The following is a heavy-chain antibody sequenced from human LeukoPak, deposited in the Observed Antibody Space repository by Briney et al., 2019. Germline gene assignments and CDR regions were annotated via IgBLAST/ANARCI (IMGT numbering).Heavy chain of an antibody. CDR2: IIPISGTA. V-gene: IGHV1-69*13. J-gene: IGHJ4*02. CDR1: GGTFSSDA. Sequence: SVKVSCKASGGTFSSDAISWVRQAPGQGLAWMGGIIPISGTANYAQKFQGGVTLTADESTSTAYMELSSLRSEDTAVYFCAREDPTGGYYGGWGQGSLVTVTS. D-gene: IGHD1-26*01. CDR3: AREDPTGGYYGG.